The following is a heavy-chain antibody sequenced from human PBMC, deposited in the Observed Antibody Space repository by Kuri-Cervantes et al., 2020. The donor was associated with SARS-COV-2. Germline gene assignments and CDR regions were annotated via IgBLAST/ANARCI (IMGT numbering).Heavy chain of an antibody. CDR3: ARHVRPEITIFGVVITADYFDY. CDR2: IYYSGST. Sequence: ESLKISCTVSGGSISSSSYYWGWIRQPPGKGLEWIGSIYYSGSTYYNPSLKSRVTISVDTSKNQFSLKLSSVTAADTAVYYCARHVRPEITIFGVVITADYFDYWGQGTPVTVSS. CDR1: GGSISSSSYY. V-gene: IGHV4-39*01. D-gene: IGHD3-3*01. J-gene: IGHJ4*02.